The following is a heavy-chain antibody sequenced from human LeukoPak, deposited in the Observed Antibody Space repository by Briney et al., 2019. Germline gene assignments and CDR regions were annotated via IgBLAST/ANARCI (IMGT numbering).Heavy chain of an antibody. J-gene: IGHJ4*02. CDR2: MNPNSGNT. CDR3: AREVGGHFDY. CDR1: GYTFTSYD. V-gene: IGHV1-8*01. Sequence: ASVKVSCKASGYTFTSYDINWVRQATGQGLEWMGWMNPNSGNTGYAQKFQGRVTITADKSTSTAYMELSRLRSDDTAVYYCAREVGGHFDYWGQGTLVTVSS. D-gene: IGHD2-2*01.